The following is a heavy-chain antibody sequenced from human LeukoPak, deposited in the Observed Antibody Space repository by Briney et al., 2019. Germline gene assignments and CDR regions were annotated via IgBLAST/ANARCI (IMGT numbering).Heavy chain of an antibody. CDR1: GYTFTSYD. Sequence: ASGKLSCKAAGYTFTSYDINWVRQATGQGLELMGGMNAKSGKTGYAQKFQGRVNMTRATSIPTAYMELSSLRSEDTAVYYCARALWFGELLPLDYWGQGTLVTVSS. V-gene: IGHV1-8*01. CDR2: MNAKSGKT. CDR3: ARALWFGELLPLDY. D-gene: IGHD3-10*01. J-gene: IGHJ4*02.